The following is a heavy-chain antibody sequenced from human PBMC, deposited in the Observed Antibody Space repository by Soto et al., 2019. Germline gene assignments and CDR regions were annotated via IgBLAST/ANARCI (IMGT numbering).Heavy chain of an antibody. CDR3: AREASNIRPTDY. CDR2: ISSSSSYI. Sequence: EVQLVESGGGLVKPGGSLRLSCAASGFTFSSYSMNWVRQAPGKGLEWVSSISSSSSYIYYADSVKGRFTISRDNAKNSLYLQMNSLRAEDTAVYYCAREASNIRPTDYWGQGTLGTVSS. J-gene: IGHJ4*02. D-gene: IGHD2-2*02. CDR1: GFTFSSYS. V-gene: IGHV3-21*01.